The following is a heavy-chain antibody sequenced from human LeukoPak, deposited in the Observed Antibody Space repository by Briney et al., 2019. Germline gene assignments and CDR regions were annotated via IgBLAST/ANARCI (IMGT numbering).Heavy chain of an antibody. J-gene: IGHJ3*02. V-gene: IGHV3-48*01. CDR3: ATDREDYDSSGYYLSDAFDI. CDR2: ISSSATI. Sequence: PGGSLRLSCAVSGFTFSGYSMKWVRQAPGKGLEWVSYISSSATIYHADSVKGRSTVSRDNAKNSLYLQMDSLRVEDTAVYYCATDREDYDSSGYYLSDAFDIWGQGTMVTVSS. D-gene: IGHD3-22*01. CDR1: GFTFSGYS.